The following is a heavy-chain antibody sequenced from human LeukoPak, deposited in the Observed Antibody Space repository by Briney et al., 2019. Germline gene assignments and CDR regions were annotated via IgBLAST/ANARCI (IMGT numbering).Heavy chain of an antibody. CDR1: GYTFTGYY. J-gene: IGHJ6*03. D-gene: IGHD4-23*01. CDR3: AREVVTAYYYYYYYMDV. V-gene: IGHV1-2*02. CDR2: INPNSGGT. Sequence: ASVKVSCKASGYTFTGYYMHWVRQAPGQGLEWMGWINPNSGGTNYAQKFQGRVTMTRDSSISTAYMELSRLRSDDTAVYYCAREVVTAYYYYYYYMDVWGKGTTVTVSS.